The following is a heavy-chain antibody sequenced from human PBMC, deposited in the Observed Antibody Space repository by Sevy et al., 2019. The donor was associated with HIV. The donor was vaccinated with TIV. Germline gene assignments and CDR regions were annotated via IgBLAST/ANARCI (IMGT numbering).Heavy chain of an antibody. CDR2: IRSKADGGTA. V-gene: IGHV3-15*01. CDR1: GFTFSPYG. J-gene: IGHJ4*02. Sequence: GGSLRLSCAASGFTFSPYGMTWVRQAPGKGLEWVGRIRSKADGGTADYAAPVKGRFIISRDDSENTLYLQMNSLRTEDTAIYYCTTVLGWEGTSDYWGQGTLVTVSS. CDR3: TTVLGWEGTSDY. D-gene: IGHD1-26*01.